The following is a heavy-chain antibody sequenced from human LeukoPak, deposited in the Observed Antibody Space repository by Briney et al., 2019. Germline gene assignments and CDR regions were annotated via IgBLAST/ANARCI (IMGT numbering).Heavy chain of an antibody. Sequence: GGSLRLSCAASGFTFSSYSMDWVRQAPGKGLEWVSSISSSSSYIYYADSVKGRFTISRDNAKNSLYLQMNSLRAEDTAVYYCARDLEDGPDYGGNWFDPWGQGTLVTVSS. V-gene: IGHV3-21*01. D-gene: IGHD4-23*01. CDR3: ARDLEDGPDYGGNWFDP. CDR1: GFTFSSYS. J-gene: IGHJ5*02. CDR2: ISSSSSYI.